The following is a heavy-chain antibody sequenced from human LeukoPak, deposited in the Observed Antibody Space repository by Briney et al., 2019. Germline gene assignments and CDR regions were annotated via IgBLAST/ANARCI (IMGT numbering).Heavy chain of an antibody. V-gene: IGHV1-2*02. CDR1: GYTFTDYY. CDR2: INPNSGGT. J-gene: IGHJ4*02. CDR3: ARGGLYDNRGTIDY. D-gene: IGHD3-22*01. Sequence: GASVKVSCKASGYTFTDYYMHWVRQAPGQGLEWMGWINPNSGGTNYAHKFQGRVSMTRDTSISTAYMELNWLTSDDTAVYYSARGGLYDNRGTIDYWGQGTLVTVSS.